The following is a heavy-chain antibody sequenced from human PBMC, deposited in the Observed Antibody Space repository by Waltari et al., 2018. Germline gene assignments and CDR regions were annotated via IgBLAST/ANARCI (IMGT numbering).Heavy chain of an antibody. V-gene: IGHV3-7*01. CDR1: GLSFSNYW. J-gene: IGHJ4*02. Sequence: EVQLVESGGGLAQPGGSLRLSCAASGLSFSNYWMTWVRQASVKGPEWVTNIKQYGSEKYYMDSVKGRFTISRDNAKNSLYLQMNNLRVEDTAVYYCTRGGRDSSWYWRDWGQGTLVTVSS. CDR2: IKQYGSEK. D-gene: IGHD6-13*01. CDR3: TRGGRDSSWYWRD.